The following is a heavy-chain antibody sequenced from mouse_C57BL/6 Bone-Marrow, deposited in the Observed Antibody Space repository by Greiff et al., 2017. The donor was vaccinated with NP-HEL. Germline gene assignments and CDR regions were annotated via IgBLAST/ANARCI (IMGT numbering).Heavy chain of an antibody. D-gene: IGHD1-1*01. Sequence: VKLQESGAELARPGASVKMSCKASGYTFTSYTMHWVKQRPGQGLEWIGYINPSSGYTKYNQKFKDKATLTADKSSSTAYMQLSSLTSEDSAVYYCASPYYGTPFDYWGQGTTLTVSS. V-gene: IGHV1-4*01. J-gene: IGHJ2*01. CDR3: ASPYYGTPFDY. CDR1: GYTFTSYT. CDR2: INPSSGYT.